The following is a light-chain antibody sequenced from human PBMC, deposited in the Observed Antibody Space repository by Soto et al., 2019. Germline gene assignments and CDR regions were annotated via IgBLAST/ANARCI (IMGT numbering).Light chain of an antibody. CDR2: DAS. J-gene: IGKJ4*01. V-gene: IGKV1-5*01. Sequence: DIQMTQSPSTLSASVGDRVTITCRASQSISTWLAWYQQKPGKAPKVLIYDASSLESGVPSRFSGSGSGTECALTISSLQPDDFATYYCQQYDGHFGGGTKVEIK. CDR1: QSISTW. CDR3: QQYDGH.